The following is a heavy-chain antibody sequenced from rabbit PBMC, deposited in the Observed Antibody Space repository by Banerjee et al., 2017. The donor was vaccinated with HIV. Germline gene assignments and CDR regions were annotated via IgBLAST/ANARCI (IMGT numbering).Heavy chain of an antibody. CDR3: ARETRDVSWALDL. J-gene: IGHJ4*01. CDR2: IDTGGGTT. D-gene: IGHD5-1*01. CDR1: GVSFSGDSY. Sequence: QSLEESGGDLVKPGASLTLTCIASGVSFSGDSYMCWVRQAPGKGLEWIACIDTGGGTTHYASWVNGRFTISKTSSTTVTLQMTSLTVADTATYFCARETRDVSWALDLWGPGTLVTVS. V-gene: IGHV1S40*01.